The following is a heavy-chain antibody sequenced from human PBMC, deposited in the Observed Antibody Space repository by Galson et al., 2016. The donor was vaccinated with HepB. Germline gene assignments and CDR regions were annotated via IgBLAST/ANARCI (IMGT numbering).Heavy chain of an antibody. D-gene: IGHD6-19*01. J-gene: IGHJ6*04. CDR1: GGSISSSSYY. Sequence: SETLSLTCIVSGGSISSSSYYWGWVRQPPGKGLEWIGSIYYSGTTYYNPSLKSPVTISVDTYKNQFSLKLSSVTAADTAVYYCARAYSSGWTGNYYGMDVWGKGTTVTVSS. CDR3: ARAYSSGWTGNYYGMDV. V-gene: IGHV4-39*01. CDR2: IYYSGTT.